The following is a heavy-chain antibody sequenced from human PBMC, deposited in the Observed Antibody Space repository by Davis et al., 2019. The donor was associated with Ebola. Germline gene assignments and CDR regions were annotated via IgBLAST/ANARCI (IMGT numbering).Heavy chain of an antibody. J-gene: IGHJ6*02. CDR2: IKQDGSEK. CDR1: GFTFSDYF. CDR3: AIHDYVSEGYYYYYGMDV. Sequence: GESLKISCAASGFTFSDYFMSWIRQAPGKGLEWVANIKQDGSEKYYVDSVKGRFTISRDNAKNSLYLQMNSLRDEDTAVYYCAIHDYVSEGYYYYYGMDVWGQGTTVTVSS. D-gene: IGHD4-17*01. V-gene: IGHV3-7*01.